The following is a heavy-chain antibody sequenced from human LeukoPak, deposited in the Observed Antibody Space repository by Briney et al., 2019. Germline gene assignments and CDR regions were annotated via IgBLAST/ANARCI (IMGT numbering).Heavy chain of an antibody. CDR3: AKSLYEIVGATDY. V-gene: IGHV3-30-3*02. D-gene: IGHD1-26*01. Sequence: GRSLRLSCAASGFTFSNYAIHWVRQAPGKGLEWVAVISYDGINEYYADSVKGRFTISRDNSKNTLYLQMNSLRAEDMAVYYCAKSLYEIVGATDYWGQGTLVTVSS. CDR1: GFTFSNYA. J-gene: IGHJ4*02. CDR2: ISYDGINE.